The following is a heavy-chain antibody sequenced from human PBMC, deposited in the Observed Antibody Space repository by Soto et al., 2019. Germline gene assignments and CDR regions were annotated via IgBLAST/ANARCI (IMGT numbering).Heavy chain of an antibody. Sequence: PWGSLRLSCAASGFTFSSYRMHWVRQAPGKGLEWVSVISYDGNNEDYGDSVKGRFTISRDNSKNTLYLQMNSLRPEDTAVYYCARDRVPRIFDYWGQGTLVTVSS. CDR1: GFTFSSYR. CDR2: ISYDGNNE. J-gene: IGHJ4*02. D-gene: IGHD2-15*01. V-gene: IGHV3-30-3*01. CDR3: ARDRVPRIFDY.